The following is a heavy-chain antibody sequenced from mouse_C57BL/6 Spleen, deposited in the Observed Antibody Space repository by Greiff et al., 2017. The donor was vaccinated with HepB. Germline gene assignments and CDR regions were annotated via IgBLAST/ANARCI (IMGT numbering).Heavy chain of an antibody. D-gene: IGHD1-1*01. CDR2: ISSGSSTI. CDR1: GFTFSDYG. J-gene: IGHJ4*01. Sequence: EVKLMESGGGLVKPGGSLKLSCAASGFTFSDYGMHWVRQAPEKGLEWVAYISSGSSTIYYADTVKGRFTISRDNAKNTLFLQMTSLRSEDTAMYDCARRGSGSTYYYAMDYWGQGTSVTVSS. CDR3: ARRGSGSTYYYAMDY. V-gene: IGHV5-17*01.